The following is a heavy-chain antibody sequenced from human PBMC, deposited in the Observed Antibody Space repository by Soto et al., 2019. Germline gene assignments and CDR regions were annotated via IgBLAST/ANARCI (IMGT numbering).Heavy chain of an antibody. CDR1: GFTVSSNY. V-gene: IGHV3-66*04. D-gene: IGHD1-26*01. Sequence: EVQLVESGGGLVQPGGSLRLSCAASGFTVSSNYMSWVRQAPGKGLEWVSVIYSGGSTYYADSVKGRFTISRDNSTNTLYLQMNSLRAEDTAVYYCARRESSGALNDAFDIWGQGTMVTVSS. J-gene: IGHJ3*02. CDR3: ARRESSGALNDAFDI. CDR2: IYSGGST.